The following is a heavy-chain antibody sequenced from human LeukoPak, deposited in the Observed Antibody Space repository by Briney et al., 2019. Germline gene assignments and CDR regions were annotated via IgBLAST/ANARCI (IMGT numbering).Heavy chain of an antibody. CDR1: GGSISGYY. D-gene: IGHD6-19*01. V-gene: IGHV4-59*05. CDR2: IYYSGST. Sequence: PSETLSLTCTVSGGSISGYYWSWIRQPPGKGLEWIGSIYYSGSTYYNPSLKSRVTISVDMSNNQFSLKLSSVTAADTAVYYCAGRIAVGDYFDYWGQGTPVTVSS. CDR3: AGRIAVGDYFDY. J-gene: IGHJ4*02.